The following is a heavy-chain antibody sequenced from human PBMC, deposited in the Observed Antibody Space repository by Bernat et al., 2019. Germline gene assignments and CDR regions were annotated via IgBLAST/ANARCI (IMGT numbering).Heavy chain of an antibody. V-gene: IGHV1-69*01. CDR1: GGTFSSYA. D-gene: IGHD1-7*01. CDR3: ARAGSETTNYYYYYYMDV. J-gene: IGHJ6*03. Sequence: QVQLVQSGAEVKKPGSSVKVSCKASGGTFSSYAISWVRQAPGQGLEWMGGIIPIFGTANYAQKLQDRVTITADESTSTAYMELSSLRSEDTAVYYCARAGSETTNYYYYYYMDVWGKGTTVTVSS. CDR2: IIPIFGTA.